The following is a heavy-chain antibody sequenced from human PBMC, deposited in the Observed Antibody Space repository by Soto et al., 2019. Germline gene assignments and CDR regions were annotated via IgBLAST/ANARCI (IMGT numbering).Heavy chain of an antibody. D-gene: IGHD6-6*01. CDR3: SRAEKGYSSSYYYYYYMDV. CDR2: INSDGSST. V-gene: IGHV3-74*01. J-gene: IGHJ6*03. CDR1: GFTFSSYW. Sequence: GGSLRLSCAASGFTFSSYWMHWVRQAPGKGLVWVSRINSDGSSTSYADSVKGRFTISRDNAKNTLYLQMNSLRAEDTTVYYCSRAEKGYSSSYYYYYYMDVWGKGTTVTVSS.